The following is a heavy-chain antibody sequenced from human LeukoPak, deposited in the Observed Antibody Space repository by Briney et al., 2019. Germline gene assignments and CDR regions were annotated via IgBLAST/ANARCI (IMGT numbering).Heavy chain of an antibody. CDR1: GGSFSGYY. Sequence: PSETLSLTCAVYGGSFSGYYWSWIRQPPGKGLEWIGEINHSGSTNYNPSLKSRVTISVDTSKNQFSLKLSSVTAADTAVYYCARRSLDAFDIWGQGTMVTVSS. J-gene: IGHJ3*02. CDR2: INHSGST. CDR3: ARRSLDAFDI. D-gene: IGHD1-26*01. V-gene: IGHV4-34*01.